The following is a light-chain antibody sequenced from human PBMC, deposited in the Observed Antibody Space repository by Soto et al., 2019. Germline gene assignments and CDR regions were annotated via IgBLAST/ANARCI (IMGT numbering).Light chain of an antibody. Sequence: QSFLIRPRPVSPSAVRSDTISCTGTYSDVRRHNVVSWYRQLPGKAPTRLIAAVSQRPSWVPDRFSGYKSSNTASRTMSELQADDEADYFYYAYMASDIRVFGGRTKVTGL. V-gene: IGLV2-11*01. CDR3: YAYMASDIRV. CDR1: YSDVRRHNV. J-gene: IGLJ3*02. CDR2: AVS.